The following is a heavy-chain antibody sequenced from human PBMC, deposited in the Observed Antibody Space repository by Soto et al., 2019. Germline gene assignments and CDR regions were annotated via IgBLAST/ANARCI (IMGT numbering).Heavy chain of an antibody. D-gene: IGHD2-15*01. CDR2: IHYSGST. CDR1: GGSIISHY. Sequence: QVQLQESGPGLVKPSETLSLICSVSGGSIISHYWSWIRQPPGKGLEWIGYIHYSGSTEYNPSLQSRLTISVDTSKNQFSLKLSSVTAADTAVYYCARGGWSLDYWGQGTLVTVSS. J-gene: IGHJ4*02. V-gene: IGHV4-59*11. CDR3: ARGGWSLDY.